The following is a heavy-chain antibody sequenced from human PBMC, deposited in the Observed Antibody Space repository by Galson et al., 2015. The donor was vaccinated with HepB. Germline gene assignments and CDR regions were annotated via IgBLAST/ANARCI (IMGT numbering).Heavy chain of an antibody. CDR2: IYHRGST. J-gene: IGHJ3*02. V-gene: IGHV4-30-2*01. CDR1: GGSISSGSYS. CDR3: ARGTRDILTGPDAFDI. D-gene: IGHD3-9*01. Sequence: TLSLTCAVSGGSISSGSYSWNWIRQPPGKALEWIGYIYHRGSTYYNPSLKSRVTISVDRSKKQFSLKLSSVTAADTAIYYCARGTRDILTGPDAFDIWGQGTLVTVSS.